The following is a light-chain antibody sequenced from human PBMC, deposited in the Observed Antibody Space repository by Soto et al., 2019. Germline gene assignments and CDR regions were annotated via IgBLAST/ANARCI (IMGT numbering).Light chain of an antibody. CDR1: QSIGLA. Sequence: EIVLTQAPATLSLSPGERATLSCRASQSIGLAIAWYQHKPGQAPRILIFDASQRATGIPARFRGSGSGTEFTLSISSLEPEDFAVYYCQQRTDRPPWTFGQGTKVDI. J-gene: IGKJ1*01. CDR2: DAS. CDR3: QQRTDRPPWT. V-gene: IGKV3-11*01.